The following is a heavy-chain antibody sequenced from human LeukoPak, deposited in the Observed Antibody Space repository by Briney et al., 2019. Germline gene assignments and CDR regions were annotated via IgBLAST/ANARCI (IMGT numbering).Heavy chain of an antibody. V-gene: IGHV3-74*01. D-gene: IGHD3-22*01. Sequence: PGGSLRLSCAASGFTFSSYWLHWVRQAPGKGRVWVSRINTDGSTTDYADSVKGRFTISRDNAKNTLYLQVNSLGAEDTAVYYCARESYYDSSGFDYWGQGTLVTVSS. CDR2: INTDGSTT. J-gene: IGHJ4*02. CDR1: GFTFSSYW. CDR3: ARESYYDSSGFDY.